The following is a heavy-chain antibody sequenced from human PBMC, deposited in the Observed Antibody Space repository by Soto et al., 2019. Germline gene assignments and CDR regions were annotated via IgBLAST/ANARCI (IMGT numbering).Heavy chain of an antibody. V-gene: IGHV4-30-2*01. Sequence: PSETLSLTCAVSGDSISSGGYAWSWIRQPPGKGLEWIGYIYHSGSTYYNPSLKSRVTISVDRSKNQFSLKLSSVTAADTAVYYCARGGTGTSRWFDPWGQGTLVTVSS. CDR2: IYHSGST. CDR1: GDSISSGGYA. CDR3: ARGGTGTSRWFDP. J-gene: IGHJ5*02. D-gene: IGHD1-7*01.